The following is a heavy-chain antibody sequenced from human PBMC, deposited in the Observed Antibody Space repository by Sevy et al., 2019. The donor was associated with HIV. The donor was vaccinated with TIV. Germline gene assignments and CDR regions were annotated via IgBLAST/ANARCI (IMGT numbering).Heavy chain of an antibody. V-gene: IGHV3-33*01. CDR3: ARGRKTTQEWLEELDYYYGVDV. D-gene: IGHD2-8*01. CDR2: IWYDGSNK. CDR1: GFTFSSYG. Sequence: GGSLRLSCAASGFTFSSYGMHWVRQAPGKGLEWVAVIWYDGSNKYYADSVKGRFTISRDNSKNTLYLQMNSLRAEDTAVYYCARGRKTTQEWLEELDYYYGVDVWGQGTTVTVSS. J-gene: IGHJ6*02.